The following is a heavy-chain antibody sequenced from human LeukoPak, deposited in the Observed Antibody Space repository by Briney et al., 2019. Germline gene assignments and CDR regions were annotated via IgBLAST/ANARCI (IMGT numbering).Heavy chain of an antibody. CDR3: AKDWGAGEI. Sequence: GGSLRLSCAASGFTFSSYAMSWVRQAPGKGLEWVSAISGGGGTTYYADSVKGRFTISRDNSKNTLYLLMNSLRAEDTAVYYCAKDWGAGEIWGQGTMVTVSS. J-gene: IGHJ3*02. D-gene: IGHD1-26*01. CDR1: GFTFSSYA. V-gene: IGHV3-23*01. CDR2: ISGGGGTT.